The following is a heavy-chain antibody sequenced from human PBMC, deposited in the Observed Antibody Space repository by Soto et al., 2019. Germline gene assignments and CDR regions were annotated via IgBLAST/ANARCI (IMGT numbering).Heavy chain of an antibody. CDR3: ARFSVSIAAAGDYGMDV. J-gene: IGHJ6*02. D-gene: IGHD6-13*01. V-gene: IGHV1-69*12. Sequence: QVQLVQSGAEVKKPGSSVKVSCKASGGTFSSYAISWVRQAPGQGLEWMGGIIPIFGTANYAQKFQGRVPITGDESTSTAYMELSSLRSEDTAVYYCARFSVSIAAAGDYGMDVWGQGTTVTVSS. CDR1: GGTFSSYA. CDR2: IIPIFGTA.